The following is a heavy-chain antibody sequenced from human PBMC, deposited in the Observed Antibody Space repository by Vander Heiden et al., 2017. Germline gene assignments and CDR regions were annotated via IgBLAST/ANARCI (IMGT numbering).Heavy chain of an antibody. CDR1: GYTFTNYY. J-gene: IGHJ6*02. V-gene: IGHV1-46*01. CDR3: ARDTGKTDV. D-gene: IGHD2-8*02. Sequence: VQLVQSGAEVKKPGASVKVSCKASGYTFTNYYMHWVRQAPGQGLEWMGIINPSGGSTTYAQKFQGRITMTRDTSTSTVYMELSSLRSEDTAVYYCARDTGKTDVWGQGTTVTVSS. CDR2: INPSGGST.